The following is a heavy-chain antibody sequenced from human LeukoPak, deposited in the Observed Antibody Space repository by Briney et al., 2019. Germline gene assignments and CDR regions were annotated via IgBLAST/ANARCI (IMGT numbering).Heavy chain of an antibody. Sequence: PSETLSLTCTVSGGSISSSSYYWGWTRQPPGKGREWIGSIYYSGSTYYNPSLKSRVTISVDTSKNQFSLKLSSVTAADTAVYYCARETMVRGVNAHAFDIWGQGTMVTVSS. V-gene: IGHV4-39*07. J-gene: IGHJ3*02. CDR2: IYYSGST. D-gene: IGHD3-10*01. CDR3: ARETMVRGVNAHAFDI. CDR1: GGSISSSSYY.